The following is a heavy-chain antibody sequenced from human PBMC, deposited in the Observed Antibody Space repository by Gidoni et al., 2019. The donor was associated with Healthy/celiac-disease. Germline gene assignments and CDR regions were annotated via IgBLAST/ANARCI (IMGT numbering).Heavy chain of an antibody. Sequence: QVQLVESGGGLVKPGGSLRPSCAASGFTFSDYYMSWIRQAPGKGLEWVSYISSSSSYTNYADSVKGRFTISRDNAKNSLYLQMNSLRAEDTAVYYCARGGNYYGSRNAFDIWGQGTMVTVSS. V-gene: IGHV3-11*05. CDR3: ARGGNYYGSRNAFDI. CDR1: GFTFSDYY. CDR2: ISSSSSYT. D-gene: IGHD3-10*01. J-gene: IGHJ3*02.